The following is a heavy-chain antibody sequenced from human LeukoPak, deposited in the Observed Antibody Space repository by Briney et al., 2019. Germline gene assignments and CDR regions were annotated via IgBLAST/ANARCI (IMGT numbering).Heavy chain of an antibody. V-gene: IGHV3-53*01. CDR2: IYSGGST. CDR1: GFTVSSNY. J-gene: IGHJ4*02. D-gene: IGHD3-3*01. CDR3: ARGPFWSGNDY. Sequence: PGVSLRFSCAASGFTVSSNYMSWVRQAPGKGLEWVSVIYSGGSTYYADSVKGRFTISRDNSKNTLYLQMNSLRAEDTAVYYCARGPFWSGNDYWGQGILVTVSS.